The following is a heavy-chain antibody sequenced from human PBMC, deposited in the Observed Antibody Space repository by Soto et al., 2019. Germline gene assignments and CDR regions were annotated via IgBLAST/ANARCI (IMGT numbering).Heavy chain of an antibody. Sequence: PGESLKISCQGSGYSFTKYRLGWVLQMPGKGLEWMGTIYPGGSDTRYSPSFQGQVTISADKSLRTAYLQWTSLKASDTALYYCARTRSFTLGFYYDGMDVWGQGTTVTVSS. CDR1: GYSFTKYR. V-gene: IGHV5-51*01. D-gene: IGHD6-6*01. J-gene: IGHJ6*02. CDR2: IYPGGSDT. CDR3: ARTRSFTLGFYYDGMDV.